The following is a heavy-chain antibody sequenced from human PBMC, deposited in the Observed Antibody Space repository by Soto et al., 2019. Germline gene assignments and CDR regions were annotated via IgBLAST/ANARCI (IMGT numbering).Heavy chain of an antibody. V-gene: IGHV1-3*01. CDR3: ARDLGGWPDY. J-gene: IGHJ4*02. CDR2: INAGNGNT. D-gene: IGHD6-19*01. CDR1: GYTFTSYA. Sequence: QVQLVQSGAEVKKPGASVKVSCKASGYTFTSYAIHWVRQAPGQRLEWMGWINAGNGNTKYSQKFQDRVTITRDTSASTAYMELSSLRSEDTAVYYCARDLGGWPDYWGQGTRFTVSS.